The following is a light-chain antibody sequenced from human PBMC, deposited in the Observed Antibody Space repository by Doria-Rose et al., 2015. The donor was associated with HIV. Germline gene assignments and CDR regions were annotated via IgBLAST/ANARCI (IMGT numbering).Light chain of an antibody. CDR3: QQYYDTPS. CDR2: WAS. J-gene: IGKJ3*01. Sequence: DIQVTQSPESLGMSLGERATLNCKSNQSLLYTSKNYLAWYQQKPGQPPKLLIYWASTRQSGVPARCSGSGSGTDFTLTISSLEAEDVAVYYRQQYYDTPSFGPGTTVDIK. V-gene: IGKV4-1*01. CDR1: QSLLYTSKNY.